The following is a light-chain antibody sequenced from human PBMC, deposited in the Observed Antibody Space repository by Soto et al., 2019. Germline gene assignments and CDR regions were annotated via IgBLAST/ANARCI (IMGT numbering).Light chain of an antibody. J-gene: IGLJ1*01. CDR1: SSDIGGYNY. Sequence: QSVLTQPASVSGSDGQSITISCTGTSSDIGGYNYVSWYQHHPGKAPTLMIYEVSHRPSGVSHRFSGSKSGNTASLTISGLQADDETDYYCSSYTTNSTYVFGTGTKVT. V-gene: IGLV2-14*01. CDR2: EVS. CDR3: SSYTTNSTYV.